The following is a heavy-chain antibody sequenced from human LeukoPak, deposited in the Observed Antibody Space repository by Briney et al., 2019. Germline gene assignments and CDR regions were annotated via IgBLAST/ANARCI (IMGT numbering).Heavy chain of an antibody. V-gene: IGHV3-30*04. J-gene: IGHJ4*02. CDR1: GFTFRSFV. D-gene: IGHD3-10*01. CDR2: ISYEDGTNK. CDR3: SKERPEEYSASGSYFDY. Sequence: PGGSLRLSCATSGFTFRSFVMHWVRQAPGKGLEWVAAISYEDGTNKYYADSVKGRFTISRDNSKYTVYLEMNSLRVEDTAMYYCSKERPEEYSASGSYFDYWGQGTLVTVSS.